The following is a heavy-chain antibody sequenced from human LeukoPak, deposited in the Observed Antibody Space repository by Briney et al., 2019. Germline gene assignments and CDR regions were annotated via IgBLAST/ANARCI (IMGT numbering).Heavy chain of an antibody. V-gene: IGHV3-9*01. D-gene: IGHD2-15*01. Sequence: GGSLRLSCAASGFTFDDYAMHWVRQAPGKGLEWVSGISWNSGSIGYADSVKGRFTISRDNAKNSLYLQMNSLRAEDTALYYCAKDIGYCSGGSCAAPILGSAFDIWGQGTMVTVSS. CDR2: ISWNSGSI. CDR3: AKDIGYCSGGSCAAPILGSAFDI. CDR1: GFTFDDYA. J-gene: IGHJ3*02.